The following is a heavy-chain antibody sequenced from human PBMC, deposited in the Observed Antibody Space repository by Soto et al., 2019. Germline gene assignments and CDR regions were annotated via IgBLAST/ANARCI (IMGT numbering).Heavy chain of an antibody. J-gene: IGHJ6*02. D-gene: IGHD2-21*01. Sequence: EVQLVESGGGLVKPGGSLRLSCTASGFTFSDAWMNWVRQAPGKGLEWVGGITSKSDGGENDYGAPVKGRITISRDDSKNTLYLQIHSITTEDTATDYCCSISHDSVTSGYYYYYGMDLWGQGTTVTVSS. V-gene: IGHV3-15*01. CDR2: ITSKSDGGEN. CDR3: CSISHDSVTSGYYYYYGMDL. CDR1: GFTFSDAW.